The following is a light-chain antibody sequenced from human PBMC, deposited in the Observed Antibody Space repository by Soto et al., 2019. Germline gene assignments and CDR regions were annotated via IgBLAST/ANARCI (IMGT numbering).Light chain of an antibody. V-gene: IGKV1-12*01. Sequence: DVQMTQSPSSVSASVGDRVTITWRASQDIGRRLVWYQQKPGKAPHLLIYAASTLQSGDPSRFRGIGSGTYLTLTISSLQAEDFATYYCQQGNDFPVTFGGGTRVEI. CDR1: QDIGRR. CDR3: QQGNDFPVT. CDR2: AAS. J-gene: IGKJ4*01.